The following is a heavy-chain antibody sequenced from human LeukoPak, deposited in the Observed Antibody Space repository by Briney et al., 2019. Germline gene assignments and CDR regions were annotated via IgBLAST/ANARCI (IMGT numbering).Heavy chain of an antibody. CDR1: GYTFISYG. Sequence: GASVKVSFKASGYTFISYGISWVRQAPGQGLEWMGWISAYNGNTNYAQKLQGRVTMTTDTSTSTAYMELRSLRSDDTAVYYCARGEASSGWYFFDYWGQGTLVTVSS. V-gene: IGHV1-18*01. CDR2: ISAYNGNT. D-gene: IGHD6-19*01. J-gene: IGHJ4*02. CDR3: ARGEASSGWYFFDY.